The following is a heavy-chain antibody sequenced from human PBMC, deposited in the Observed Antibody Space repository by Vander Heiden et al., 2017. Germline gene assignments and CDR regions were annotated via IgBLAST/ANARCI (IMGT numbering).Heavy chain of an antibody. Sequence: EVHLLESGGGLVQPGGSLRLSCAASGVTFSNYAMTWVRQAPGKGLEWVPAITSSGVGTYYANSVKGRFTISRDTSKSTLYLQMNSLRAEDTALYFCAKVIFEYCSGGNCFFDYWGQGTLVTVSS. V-gene: IGHV3-23*01. D-gene: IGHD2-15*01. CDR3: AKVIFEYCSGGNCFFDY. CDR2: ITSSGVGT. CDR1: GVTFSNYA. J-gene: IGHJ4*02.